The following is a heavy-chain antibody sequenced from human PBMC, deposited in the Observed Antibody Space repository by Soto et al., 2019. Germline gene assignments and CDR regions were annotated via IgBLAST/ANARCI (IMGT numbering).Heavy chain of an antibody. CDR3: ARVSSSWYKDYFDY. J-gene: IGHJ4*02. D-gene: IGHD6-13*01. V-gene: IGHV1-69*13. CDR1: GGTFSSYA. CDR2: IIPIFGTA. Sequence: SVKVSCKASGGTFSSYAISWVRQAHGQGLEWMGGIIPIFGTANYAQRFQGRVTITADESTSTAYMELSSLRSEDTAVYYCARVSSSWYKDYFDYWGQGTLVTVSS.